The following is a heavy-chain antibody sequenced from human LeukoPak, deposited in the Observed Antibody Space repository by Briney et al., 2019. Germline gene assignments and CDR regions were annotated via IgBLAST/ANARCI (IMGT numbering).Heavy chain of an antibody. CDR2: INPNSGGT. Sequence: ASVKVSCKASGYTFTGYYMHWVRQAPGQGLEWMGWINPNSGGTNYAQKFQGRVTMTRDTSISTAYMELSRLRSDDAAVYYCARVRGVYCSSTSCYHFDYWGQGTLVTVSS. D-gene: IGHD2-2*01. CDR3: ARVRGVYCSSTSCYHFDY. CDR1: GYTFTGYY. J-gene: IGHJ4*02. V-gene: IGHV1-2*02.